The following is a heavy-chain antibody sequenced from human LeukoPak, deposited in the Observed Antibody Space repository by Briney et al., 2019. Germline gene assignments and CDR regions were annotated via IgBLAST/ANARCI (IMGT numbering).Heavy chain of an antibody. Sequence: GASVKVSCKASGGTFISYAISWVRQAPGQGLEWMGGIIPIFGTTNNARKFRGRVTLTTDKSTRKAYMEMSRQRSEDTAVYYCATDNDSRDPPHFVYWGQGTLLTASS. CDR2: IIPIFGTT. D-gene: IGHD3-16*01. J-gene: IGHJ4*02. CDR1: GGTFISYA. CDR3: ATDNDSRDPPHFVY. V-gene: IGHV1-69*05.